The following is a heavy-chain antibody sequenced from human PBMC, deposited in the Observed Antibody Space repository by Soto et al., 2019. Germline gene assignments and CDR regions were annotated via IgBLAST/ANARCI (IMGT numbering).Heavy chain of an antibody. D-gene: IGHD5-12*01. CDR1: GGTFSSYA. CDR2: IIPIFGTA. Sequence: QVQLVQSGAEVKKPGSSVKVSCKASGGTFSSYAISWVRQAPGQGLEWMGGIIPIFGTANYAQKFQGRVTITADKSTSTAYMELSSLRSEDTAVYYCGGSGYAYPPNWFDPWGQGTLVTVSS. V-gene: IGHV1-69*06. CDR3: GGSGYAYPPNWFDP. J-gene: IGHJ5*02.